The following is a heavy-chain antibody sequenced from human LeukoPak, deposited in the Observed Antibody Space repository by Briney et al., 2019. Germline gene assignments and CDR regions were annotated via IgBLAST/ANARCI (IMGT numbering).Heavy chain of an antibody. CDR3: AKALAGSGELSDY. D-gene: IGHD3-16*02. V-gene: IGHV3-30*18. J-gene: IGHJ4*02. CDR2: ISYDGSNK. Sequence: GRSLRLSCAASGFTFSSYGMHWVRQAPGKGLEWVAVISYDGSNKYYADSVKGRFTISRDNSKNTLYLQMNSLRAEDTAVYYCAKALAGSGELSDYWGQVTLVTVSS. CDR1: GFTFSSYG.